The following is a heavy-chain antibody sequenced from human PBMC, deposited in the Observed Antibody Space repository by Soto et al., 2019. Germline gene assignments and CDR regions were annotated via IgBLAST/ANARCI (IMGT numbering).Heavy chain of an antibody. Sequence: QITLKESGPMLVKPTQTLTLTCTFSGFSLRTSGVGVGWIRQPPGKALEWLANIYWDDDKRYSPSLKSRLTITKDTSKNQVVLTMTNVDPVDTAPYYCARRLADSSGYFFRFDYWGQGTLVIVSS. J-gene: IGHJ4*02. D-gene: IGHD3-22*01. CDR2: IYWDDDK. CDR3: ARRLADSSGYFFRFDY. CDR1: GFSLRTSGVG. V-gene: IGHV2-5*02.